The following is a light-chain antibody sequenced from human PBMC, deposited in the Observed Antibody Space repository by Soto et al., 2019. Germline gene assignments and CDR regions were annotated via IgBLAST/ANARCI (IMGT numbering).Light chain of an antibody. V-gene: IGKV1-27*01. J-gene: IGKJ3*01. CDR1: QGISNY. CDR3: QKYNSAPLT. Sequence: DIHMTHSPSSLSASVGDRVTITCRASQGISNYLAWYQQKPGKVPKLLIYAASTLQSGFPSRFSGSGSGTDFTLTISSLQPEDVATYYCQKYNSAPLTFGPGIKVDIK. CDR2: AAS.